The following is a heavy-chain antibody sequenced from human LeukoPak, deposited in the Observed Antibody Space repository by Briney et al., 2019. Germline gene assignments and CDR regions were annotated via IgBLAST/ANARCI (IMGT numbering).Heavy chain of an antibody. V-gene: IGHV5-51*01. Sequence: GESLKISCKGSGYSFTTSWIGWVRQMPGKGLEWMGIIYPGDSDTGYSPSFQGQVTISADKSSSTAYLQWSSLKASDAAMYYCARLVSSGRLDPWGQGTLVTVSS. CDR3: ARLVSSGRLDP. J-gene: IGHJ5*02. D-gene: IGHD3-22*01. CDR2: IYPGDSDT. CDR1: GYSFTTSW.